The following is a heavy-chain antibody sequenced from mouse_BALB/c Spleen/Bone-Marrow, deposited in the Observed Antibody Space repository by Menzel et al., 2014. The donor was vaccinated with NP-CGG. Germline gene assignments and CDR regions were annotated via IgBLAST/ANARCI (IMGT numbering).Heavy chain of an antibody. CDR3: ARPLYDGYYP. CDR1: GYTFSSYW. CDR2: VLPGSGST. J-gene: IGHJ2*01. Sequence: QVHLQQPGGELMTPGASVKISCTATGYTFSSYWIEWVQQRPGHGLEWIGEVLPGSGSTNYNEKFKGKATFTADTSSNTAYMQLSSLTSEDAAVYYCARPLYDGYYPWGQGTTLTVSS. V-gene: IGHV1-9*01. D-gene: IGHD2-3*01.